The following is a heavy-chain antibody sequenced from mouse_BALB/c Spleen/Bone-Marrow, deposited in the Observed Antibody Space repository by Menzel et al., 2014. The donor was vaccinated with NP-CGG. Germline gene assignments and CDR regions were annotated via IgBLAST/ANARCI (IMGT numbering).Heavy chain of an antibody. J-gene: IGHJ2*01. CDR1: GYAFSSYW. CDR2: IYPGDGDT. CDR3: ARRGYYGSSYYFDY. Sequence: VQLQQSGAELVRPGSSVKISCKASGYAFSSYWMNWVKQRPGQGLEWIGQIYPGDGDTNYNGKFKGEATLTADKSSSTAYMQLSSLTSEDSAVYFCARRGYYGSSYYFDYWGQGTTLTVSS. D-gene: IGHD1-1*01. V-gene: IGHV1-80*01.